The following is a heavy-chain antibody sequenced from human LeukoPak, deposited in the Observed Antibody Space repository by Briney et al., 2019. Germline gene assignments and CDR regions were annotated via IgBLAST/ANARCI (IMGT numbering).Heavy chain of an antibody. V-gene: IGHV4-59*01. CDR2: IYYSGST. J-gene: IGHJ4*02. D-gene: IGHD3-16*01. CDR1: GGSFSGYY. CDR3: ARDRWGGAPVY. Sequence: PSETLSLTCAVYGGSFSGYYWSWIRQPPGKGLEWIGYIYYSGSTNYNPSLKSRVTISVDTSKNQFSLKLSSVTAADTAVYYCARDRWGGAPVYWGQGTLVTVSS.